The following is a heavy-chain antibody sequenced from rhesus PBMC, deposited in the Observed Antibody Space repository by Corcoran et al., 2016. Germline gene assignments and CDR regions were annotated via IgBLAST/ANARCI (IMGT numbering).Heavy chain of an antibody. Sequence: QVQLQESGPTVVKPSETLSLTCAVSGGSISSFNWCSWIRQSPGRGVERIGGIHASAGDTEYNPSLRSRVIISMDTSKSQFSLTLVSVTAADTAIYYCAIGVPAAGTGVGYWGQGLLVTVSS. CDR1: GGSISSFNW. D-gene: IGHD6-31*01. J-gene: IGHJ4*01. CDR3: AIGVPAAGTGVGY. V-gene: IGHV4-93*02. CDR2: IHASAGDT.